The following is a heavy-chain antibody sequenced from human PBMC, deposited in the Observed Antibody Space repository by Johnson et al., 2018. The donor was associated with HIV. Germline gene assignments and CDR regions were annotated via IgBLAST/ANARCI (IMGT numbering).Heavy chain of an antibody. CDR3: ARVPWSLDAFDI. CDR1: GFGFSSYA. V-gene: IGHV3-30-3*01. J-gene: IGHJ3*02. CDR2: ISYDGSNK. D-gene: IGHD2-15*01. Sequence: QVQLVESGGGVVQPGRSLRASCAASGFGFSSYAMHWVRQAPGKGLEWVAVISYDGSNKYYADSVKGRFTISRDNSKNTLYLQMNSLRAEDTAVYYCARVPWSLDAFDIWGQGTMVTVSS.